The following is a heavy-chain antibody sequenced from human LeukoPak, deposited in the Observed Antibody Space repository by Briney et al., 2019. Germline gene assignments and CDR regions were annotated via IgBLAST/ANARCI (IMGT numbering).Heavy chain of an antibody. J-gene: IGHJ3*02. CDR3: AKDTDSEGDAFDI. CDR1: GFTFSSYG. Sequence: GGSLRLSCAASGFTFSSYGMHWVRQAPGKGLEWVAFIRYDGSNKYYADSVKGRFTISRDNSKNTLYLQMNSLGAEDTAVYYCAKDTDSEGDAFDIWGQGTMVTVSS. D-gene: IGHD1-26*01. V-gene: IGHV3-30*02. CDR2: IRYDGSNK.